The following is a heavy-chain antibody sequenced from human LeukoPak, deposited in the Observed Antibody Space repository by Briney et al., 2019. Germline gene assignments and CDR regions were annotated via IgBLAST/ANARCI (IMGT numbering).Heavy chain of an antibody. V-gene: IGHV4-61*01. CDR1: GGSVSSGSYY. D-gene: IGHD6-13*01. CDR3: ARGEGYSSSPSVV. J-gene: IGHJ4*02. Sequence: SETLSLTCTVSGGSVSSGSYYWSWIRQPPGKGLEWIGYIYYSGSTNYNPSLKSRVTISVDTSKNQFSLKLSSVTAADTAVYYRARGEGYSSSPSVVWGQGTLVTVSS. CDR2: IYYSGST.